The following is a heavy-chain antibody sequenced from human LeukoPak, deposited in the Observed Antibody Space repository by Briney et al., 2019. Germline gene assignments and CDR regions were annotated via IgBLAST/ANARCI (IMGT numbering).Heavy chain of an antibody. CDR3: AKDEYSGISFDY. D-gene: IGHD1-26*01. Sequence: GGSLRLSCAASGFTFSDYYMSWIRQAPGKGLEWVAFIRYDGSNKYYADSVKGRFTISRDNSKNTLYLQMNSLRAEDTAVYYCAKDEYSGISFDYWGQGTLVTVSS. CDR2: IRYDGSNK. J-gene: IGHJ4*02. V-gene: IGHV3-30*02. CDR1: GFTFSDYY.